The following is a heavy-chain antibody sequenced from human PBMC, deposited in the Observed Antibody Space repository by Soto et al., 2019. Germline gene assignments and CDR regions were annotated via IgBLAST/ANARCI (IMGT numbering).Heavy chain of an antibody. Sequence: QVQLVQSGAEVKKPGASVKVSCKASGYTFTSYYMHWVRQAPGQGLEWMGIINPSGGSTSYAQKFQGRVTMTRDTSTSTGYMELSRLRSEDTAVYYCARAGRLNGEQHQNFGYCGQGTLVTVSS. CDR1: GYTFTSYY. V-gene: IGHV1-46*03. D-gene: IGHD4-17*01. CDR2: INPSGGST. CDR3: ARAGRLNGEQHQNFGY. J-gene: IGHJ4*02.